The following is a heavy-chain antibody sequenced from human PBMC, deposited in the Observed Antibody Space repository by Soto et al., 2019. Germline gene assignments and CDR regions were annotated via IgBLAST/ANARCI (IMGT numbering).Heavy chain of an antibody. V-gene: IGHV4-34*01. CDR3: AGWKGYYGSGRYYDWFDA. CDR1: GGSFSGYY. CDR2: INHSGST. Sequence: QVQLQQWGAGLLKPSETLSLTCAVYGGSFSGYYWSWIRQPPGKGLEWIGEINHSGSTNYNPSLEGRVTISGDRSKSQFSLKLGSGAAADPAVYYCAGWKGYYGSGRYYDWFDAWGQGTLVTVSS. D-gene: IGHD3-10*01. J-gene: IGHJ5*02.